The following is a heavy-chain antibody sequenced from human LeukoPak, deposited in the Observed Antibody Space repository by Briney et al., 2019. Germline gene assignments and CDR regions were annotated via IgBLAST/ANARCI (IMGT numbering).Heavy chain of an antibody. CDR3: TTEGCSGSYYCNWFDP. V-gene: IGHV3-30*03. D-gene: IGHD3-10*02. J-gene: IGHJ5*02. CDR1: GFTFNSYG. Sequence: GGSLRLSCAASGFTFNSYGMHWVRQAPGKGLEWVAVISYNGSNKYYADSVKGRFTISRDNSKNTLYLQMNSLRAEDTAVYYCTTEGCSGSYYCNWFDPWGQGTLVTVSS. CDR2: ISYNGSNK.